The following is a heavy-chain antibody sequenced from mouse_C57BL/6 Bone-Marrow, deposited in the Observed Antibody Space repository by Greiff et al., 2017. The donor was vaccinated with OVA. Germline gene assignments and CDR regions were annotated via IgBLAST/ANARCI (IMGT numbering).Heavy chain of an antibody. D-gene: IGHD1-1*01. V-gene: IGHV1-85*01. CDR3: ATSSYDAMDY. CDR2: IYPRDGST. CDR1: GYTFTSYD. Sequence: VMLVESGPELVKPGASVKLSCKASGYTFTSYDINWVKQRPGQGLEWIGWIYPRDGSTKYNEKFKGKATLTVDTSSSTAYMELHSLTSEDSAVYFCATSSYDAMDYWGQGTSVTVSS. J-gene: IGHJ4*01.